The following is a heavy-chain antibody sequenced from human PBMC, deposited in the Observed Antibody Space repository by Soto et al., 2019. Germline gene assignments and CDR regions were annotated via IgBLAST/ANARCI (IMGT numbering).Heavy chain of an antibody. Sequence: QVQLQESGPGLVKPSETLSLTCTVSGGSISGSYWSWIRQPPGKGLELIGYIYYSGSTNYNPSLKSRVPISVDTSKSQFSLKLSSVTAAGTAVYYCARGGYNYPNWFDPWGQGTLVTVSS. J-gene: IGHJ5*02. CDR2: IYYSGST. D-gene: IGHD5-18*01. CDR1: GGSISGSY. V-gene: IGHV4-59*01. CDR3: ARGGYNYPNWFDP.